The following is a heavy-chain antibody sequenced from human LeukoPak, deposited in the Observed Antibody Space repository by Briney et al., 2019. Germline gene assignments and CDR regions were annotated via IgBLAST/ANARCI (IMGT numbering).Heavy chain of an antibody. J-gene: IGHJ5*02. D-gene: IGHD2-2*01. CDR2: INHSGST. V-gene: IGHV4-34*01. CDR1: GGSFSGHY. Sequence: SETLSLTCAVYGGSFSGHYWSWIRQPPGKGLEWIGEINHSGSTNYNPSLKSRVTISVDTSKNQFSLKLSSVTAADTAVYYCARVVPATKWSNWFDPWGQGTLVTVSS. CDR3: ARVVPATKWSNWFDP.